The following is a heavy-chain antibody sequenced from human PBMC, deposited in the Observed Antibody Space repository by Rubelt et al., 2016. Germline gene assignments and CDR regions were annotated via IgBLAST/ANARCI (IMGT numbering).Heavy chain of an antibody. J-gene: IGHJ4*02. D-gene: IGHD2-21*01. CDR3: ARGPFGEDEPWDY. V-gene: IGHV4-59*01. CDR1: GGSISSYY. Sequence: QVQLQESGPGLVKPSETLSLTCIVSGGSISSYYWSWIRQPPGKGLEWIGYIYYSGSTNYNPSLKSRVTISVDTSKNQFSLKLSSVTAADTAVYYCARGPFGEDEPWDYWGQGTLVTVSS. CDR2: IYYSGST.